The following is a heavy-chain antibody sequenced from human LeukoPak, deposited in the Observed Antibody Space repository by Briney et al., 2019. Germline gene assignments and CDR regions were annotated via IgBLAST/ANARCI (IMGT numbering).Heavy chain of an antibody. Sequence: GRSLRLACAASGFTYSNYGMQWVRQAPGKGLEWVAVISYDASTKYYADSVKGRFTISRDNSKSTLYLQMNSLRAEDTAVYYCAKESGIRSYGAYFPHWGQGTLVTVSS. V-gene: IGHV3-30*18. CDR1: GFTYSNYG. J-gene: IGHJ1*01. CDR3: AKESGIRSYGAYFPH. D-gene: IGHD4-17*01. CDR2: ISYDASTK.